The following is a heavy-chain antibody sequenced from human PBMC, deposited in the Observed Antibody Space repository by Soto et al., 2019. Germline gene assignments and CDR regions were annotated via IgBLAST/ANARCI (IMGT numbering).Heavy chain of an antibody. D-gene: IGHD3-3*01. V-gene: IGHV3-11*01. Sequence: ESGGGLVKPGGALRLSCEASGFTFSGYYMTWIRQAPGKGLEWISYFSSSGYTIRYADSVEGRFTVSRDDAKKTLYLQMNSLRAEDTAVYYCAPGRGCRSEDWGQGTLVTVSS. CDR3: APGRGCRSED. CDR1: GFTFSGYY. CDR2: FSSSGYTI. J-gene: IGHJ4*02.